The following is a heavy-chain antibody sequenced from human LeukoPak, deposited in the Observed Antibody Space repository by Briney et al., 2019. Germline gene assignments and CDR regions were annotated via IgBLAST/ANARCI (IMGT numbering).Heavy chain of an antibody. CDR1: GGSISSYY. J-gene: IGHJ6*03. Sequence: SETLSLTCSVSGGSISSYYWSWIRQSPGKGLEWIGYIYTTGSTNYNPSLKSRVTISVDTSKNQFSLKLSSVTAADTAVYYCARHPLYYYYYMDVWGKGTTVTVSS. CDR2: IYTTGST. CDR3: ARHPLYYYYYMDV. V-gene: IGHV4-4*08.